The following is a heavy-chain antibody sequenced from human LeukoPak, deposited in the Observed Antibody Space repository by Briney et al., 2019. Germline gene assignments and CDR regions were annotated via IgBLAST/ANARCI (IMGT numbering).Heavy chain of an antibody. CDR2: IYPGDSDT. CDR1: GYSCTCCW. Sequence: GESLKISCKASGYSCTCCWSCWLRQMPGKGLEWMGIIYPGDSDTRYSPSFQGQVTISADKSISTAYLQWSSVNASDTAMYYCARHALYSRRWHNLFTPWRQRTLVTVSS. D-gene: IGHD6-13*01. J-gene: IGHJ5*02. CDR3: ARHALYSRRWHNLFTP. V-gene: IGHV5-51*01.